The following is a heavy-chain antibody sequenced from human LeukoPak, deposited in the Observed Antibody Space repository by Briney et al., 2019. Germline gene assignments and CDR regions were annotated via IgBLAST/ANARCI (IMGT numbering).Heavy chain of an antibody. Sequence: SETLSLTCTVSGGSISSSSYYWGWIRQPPGKGLEWIGSIYYSGSTYYNPSLKSRVTMSVDTSKNQFSLKLSSVTAADTAVYYCAREADYDYVWGSYRRGAFDIWGQGTMVTVSS. J-gene: IGHJ3*02. CDR3: AREADYDYVWGSYRRGAFDI. V-gene: IGHV4-39*07. D-gene: IGHD3-16*02. CDR2: IYYSGST. CDR1: GGSISSSSYY.